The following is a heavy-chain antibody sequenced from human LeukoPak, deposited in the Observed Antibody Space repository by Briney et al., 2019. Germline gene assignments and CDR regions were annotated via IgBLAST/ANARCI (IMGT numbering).Heavy chain of an antibody. J-gene: IGHJ4*02. D-gene: IGHD6-19*01. V-gene: IGHV3-23*01. CDR2: ISGSGGST. CDR3: AKDIAVAGTNYFDY. Sequence: GGSLRLSCAASGFTFSSYAMSWVRQAPGKGLEWVSAISGSGGSTYYADSVKGRFTISRDNSKNTLYLQMNSPRAEDTAVYYCAKDIAVAGTNYFDYWGQGTLVTVSS. CDR1: GFTFSSYA.